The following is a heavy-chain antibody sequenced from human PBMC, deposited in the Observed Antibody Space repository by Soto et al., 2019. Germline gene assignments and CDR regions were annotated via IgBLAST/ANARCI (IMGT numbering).Heavy chain of an antibody. CDR3: ARESHDILTGPPWVWYFDL. CDR2: INDRGSI. Sequence: QVQLQQSGAGPLRPLETISLTCGVSGGSFSGYYWAWIRQSPGKGLEWIGEINDRGSINYNPSLKSRVSISVDTSKNHYSLNLRSVTAADTAVYYCARESHDILTGPPWVWYFDLWGRGTLVTVSS. D-gene: IGHD3-9*01. CDR1: GGSFSGYY. J-gene: IGHJ2*01. V-gene: IGHV4-34*01.